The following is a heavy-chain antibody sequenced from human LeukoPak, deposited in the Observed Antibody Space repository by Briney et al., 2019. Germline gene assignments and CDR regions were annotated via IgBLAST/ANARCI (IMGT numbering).Heavy chain of an antibody. CDR1: GFAFSIYE. CDR3: ARAGYYFAD. V-gene: IGHV3-48*03. J-gene: IGHJ4*02. CDR2: ISTSGTTI. Sequence: GRSLRLSCAASGFAFSIYEMNWVRQAPGKGLEWVSYISTSGTTIYYADSVKGRFTISRDNANNSLYLQMNSLRAEETAVYDCARAGYYFADWGQGTLVTVSS.